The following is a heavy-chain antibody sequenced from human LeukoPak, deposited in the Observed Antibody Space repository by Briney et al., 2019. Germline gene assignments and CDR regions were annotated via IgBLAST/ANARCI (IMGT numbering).Heavy chain of an antibody. CDR3: ARDRRTGRRYGMDV. CDR2: ISSSGSTI. J-gene: IGHJ6*02. V-gene: IGHV3-48*03. Sequence: GGSLRLSCAATGFTFSSYEMNSVRQAPGKGLEWVSYISSSGSTIYYADSVKGRFTISRDNAKNSLYLQMKSLRAEDTAVYYCARDRRTGRRYGMDVWGQGTTVTVSS. CDR1: GFTFSSYE. D-gene: IGHD6-6*01.